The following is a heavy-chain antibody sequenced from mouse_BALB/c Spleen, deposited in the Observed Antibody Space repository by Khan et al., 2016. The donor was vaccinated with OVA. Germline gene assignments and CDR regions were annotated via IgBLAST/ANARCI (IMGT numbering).Heavy chain of an antibody. J-gene: IGHJ4*01. Sequence: QVQLKQSGPGLVAPSQSLSITCTVSGFSLTSYGVSWVRQPPGKGLEWLGVIWGDGNTNFHSALRSRLSISKDNSESQVFLKLNSLQTDDTATYYCAKDRGYYAVDYWGQGTSVTVSS. V-gene: IGHV2-3*01. CDR2: IWGDGNT. CDR1: GFSLTSYG. CDR3: AKDRGYYAVDY.